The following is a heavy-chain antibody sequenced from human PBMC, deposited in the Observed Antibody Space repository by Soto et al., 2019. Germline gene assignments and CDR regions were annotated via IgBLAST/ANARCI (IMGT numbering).Heavy chain of an antibody. J-gene: IGHJ4*02. Sequence: PGGSLRVSCAASGFTFRNHAMHWVRQAPGKGLEWVGLIWYDGTSKYYADSVKGRFTISRDNSKNTLYLEMNSLRVEDTAIYYCARDQGVVIIKDHWGQGTLVTV. CDR1: GFTFRNHA. D-gene: IGHD2-8*01. CDR2: IWYDGTSK. V-gene: IGHV3-33*08. CDR3: ARDQGVVIIKDH.